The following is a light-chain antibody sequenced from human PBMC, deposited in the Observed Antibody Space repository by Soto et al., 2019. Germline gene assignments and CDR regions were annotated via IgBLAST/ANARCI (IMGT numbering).Light chain of an antibody. V-gene: IGKV3-20*01. CDR1: QSVSSSY. Sequence: EIVLTQSPGTLSLSPGERATLSCRASQSVSSSYLAWYQQKPGQAPRLLIYGASSRATGIPDRFSGSGSGTDFTLTTSRLEPADFAVYYCQQYGSSPYTFGQGTQLEIK. CDR3: QQYGSSPYT. CDR2: GAS. J-gene: IGKJ2*01.